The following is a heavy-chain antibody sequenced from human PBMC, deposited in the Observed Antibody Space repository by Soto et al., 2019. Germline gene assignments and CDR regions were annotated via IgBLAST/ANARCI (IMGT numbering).Heavy chain of an antibody. D-gene: IGHD1-26*01. J-gene: IGHJ4*02. CDR1: GFSLTTTRMG. CDR2: IYWDDDK. CDR3: AHAGDFDLLSFDR. V-gene: IGHV2-5*02. Sequence: ESGLAGAPAQTLTLTCAFSGFSLTTTRMGVAWIRQPPGKALEWLALIYWDDDKRYSPSLKNRLTVSKDTSTNRVVLTITNISPDDTGTYFCAHAGDFDLLSFDRWGPGTLVTVSS.